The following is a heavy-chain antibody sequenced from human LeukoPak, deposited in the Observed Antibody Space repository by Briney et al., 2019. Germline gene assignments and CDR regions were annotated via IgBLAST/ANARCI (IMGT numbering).Heavy chain of an antibody. Sequence: SVKVSCKASGGTFSSYAISWVRQAPGQGLEWMGGIIPIFGTANYAQKFQGRVTITADESTSIAYMELSSLRSEDTAVYYCASRPIVVVILTEYFQHWGQGTLVTVSS. V-gene: IGHV1-69*13. CDR3: ASRPIVVVILTEYFQH. J-gene: IGHJ1*01. CDR2: IIPIFGTA. D-gene: IGHD3-22*01. CDR1: GGTFSSYA.